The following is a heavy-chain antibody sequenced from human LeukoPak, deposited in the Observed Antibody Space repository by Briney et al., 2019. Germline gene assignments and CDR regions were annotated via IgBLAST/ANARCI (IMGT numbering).Heavy chain of an antibody. J-gene: IGHJ4*02. CDR2: ISYDGSNK. CDR1: GVTLSSYG. V-gene: IGHV3-30*18. D-gene: IGHD3-9*01. Sequence: GGSLRLSCAASGVTLSSYGMHWVRQAPGKGLEWVTVISYDGSNKYYADSVKGRFTISRDNSKHTLYLQMNSLRAEDTAVYYCAKDGGRYFDFYYFDYWGQGTLVTVSS. CDR3: AKDGGRYFDFYYFDY.